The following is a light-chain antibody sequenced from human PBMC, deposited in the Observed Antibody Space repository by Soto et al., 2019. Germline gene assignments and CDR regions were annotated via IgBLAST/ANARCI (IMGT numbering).Light chain of an antibody. CDR1: SSDVGGYNY. J-gene: IGLJ2*01. V-gene: IGLV2-14*01. Sequence: QSALTQPASVSGSPGQSITISCTGTSSDVGGYNYVSWYQQHPGKAPKLMIYDVSNRPSGVSNRFSGSKSVNTASLTISGLLCEDEADYYCSSYTSSSTLVVFGGGTQLTVL. CDR3: SSYTSSSTLVV. CDR2: DVS.